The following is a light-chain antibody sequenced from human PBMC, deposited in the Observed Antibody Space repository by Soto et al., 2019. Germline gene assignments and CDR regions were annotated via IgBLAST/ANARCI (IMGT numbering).Light chain of an antibody. CDR2: KAS. V-gene: IGKV1-5*03. CDR3: QQYSIYPIT. Sequence: DIQMTQSPSTLSVSVGDRVTITCRASQSISSWLAWYQQKPGKAPKSLIYKASSLESGVPSRFSGSGSGTEFTLTISSLQPADFATYYCQQYSIYPITFGQGTRLESK. CDR1: QSISSW. J-gene: IGKJ5*01.